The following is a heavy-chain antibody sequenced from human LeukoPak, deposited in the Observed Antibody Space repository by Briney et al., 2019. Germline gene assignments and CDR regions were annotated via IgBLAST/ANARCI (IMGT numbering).Heavy chain of an antibody. J-gene: IGHJ4*02. CDR3: ARVGSSTNGEIDY. V-gene: IGHV4-59*01. CDR1: GGSISSYY. Sequence: SETLSLTCTVSGGSISSYYWSWIRQPPGKGLEWIGYIYYSGSTNYNPSLKSRVTISVDTSKNQFSLKLSSVTAADTAVYYCARVGSSTNGEIDYWGQGTLVTVSS. CDR2: IYYSGST. D-gene: IGHD2-2*01.